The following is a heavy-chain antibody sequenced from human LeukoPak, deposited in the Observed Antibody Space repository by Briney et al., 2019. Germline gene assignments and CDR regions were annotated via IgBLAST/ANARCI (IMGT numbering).Heavy chain of an antibody. D-gene: IGHD5-18*01. J-gene: IGHJ4*02. CDR2: INPKSGGT. Sequence: ASAKVSSMASGYTFTGYYMHCVRQAPGQGLEWMGWINPKSGGTNYAQRFQGRVTMTRDTSISSAYMELSRLRSDDAAVYYCVRGGYNYGVDYWGQGTLVTVSS. V-gene: IGHV1-2*02. CDR3: VRGGYNYGVDY. CDR1: GYTFTGYY.